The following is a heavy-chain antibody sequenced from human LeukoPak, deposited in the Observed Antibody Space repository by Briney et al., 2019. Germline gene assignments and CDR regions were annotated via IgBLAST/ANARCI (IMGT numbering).Heavy chain of an antibody. CDR3: ARDRYYGSGSRYFDY. V-gene: IGHV3-7*01. D-gene: IGHD3-10*01. J-gene: IGHJ4*02. CDR1: GFTFSSYW. CDR2: IKQDGSEK. Sequence: GGSLRLSCAASGFTFSSYWMSWVRQAPGKGLEWVANIKQDGSEKYYVDSVKGRFTISRDNAKNSPYLQMNSLRAEDTAVYYCARDRYYGSGSRYFDYWGQGTLVTVSS.